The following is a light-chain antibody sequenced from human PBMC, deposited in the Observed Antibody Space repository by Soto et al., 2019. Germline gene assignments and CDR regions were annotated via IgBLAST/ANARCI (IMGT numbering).Light chain of an antibody. CDR2: EVS. V-gene: IGLV2-14*01. CDR1: SSDVGGYNY. CDR3: SSYISSSNPYV. J-gene: IGLJ1*01. Sequence: QSALTQPASVSGSPGQSITISSTGTSSDVGGYNYVSWYQQHPGKAPKLMIYEVSNRPSGVSNRFSGSKSGNTASLTIAGLQAEDEGDYYCSSYISSSNPYVFGTGTKLTVL.